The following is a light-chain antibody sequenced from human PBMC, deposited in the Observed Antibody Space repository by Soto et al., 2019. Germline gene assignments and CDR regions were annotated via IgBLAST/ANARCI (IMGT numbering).Light chain of an antibody. Sequence: SVLTQPPSVSGAPGQRVTISCTGSSSNIGAGYDVHWYQQLPGTAPKLLIYGNSNRPSGVPDRFSGSKSGTSASLAITGLLAEDEADYYCQSYDSSLSGWVFGGGTKLTVL. CDR3: QSYDSSLSGWV. CDR2: GNS. J-gene: IGLJ3*02. CDR1: SSNIGAGYD. V-gene: IGLV1-40*01.